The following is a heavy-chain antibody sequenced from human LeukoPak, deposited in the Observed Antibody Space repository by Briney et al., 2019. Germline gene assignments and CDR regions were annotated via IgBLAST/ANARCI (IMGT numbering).Heavy chain of an antibody. Sequence: GASVKVSCKASGYTFTSYGISWVRQATGQGLEWMGWMNPNSGNTGYAQKFQGRVTMTRNTSISTAYMELSSLRSEDTAVYYCARTGLICSSTSCYWRHWFDPWGQGTLVTVSS. V-gene: IGHV1-8*02. D-gene: IGHD2-2*01. J-gene: IGHJ5*02. CDR2: MNPNSGNT. CDR1: GYTFTSYG. CDR3: ARTGLICSSTSCYWRHWFDP.